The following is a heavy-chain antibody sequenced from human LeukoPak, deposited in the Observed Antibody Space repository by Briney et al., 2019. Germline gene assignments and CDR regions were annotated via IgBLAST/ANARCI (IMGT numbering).Heavy chain of an antibody. J-gene: IGHJ4*02. Sequence: PSETLSLTCTVSGGFISSGGYYWSWIRQPPGKGLEWIGSIYYSGSTYYNPSLKSRVTISVDTSKNQFSLKLSSVTAADTAVYYCAKDRGELQWLDDYWGQGTLVTVSS. CDR3: AKDRGELQWLDDY. V-gene: IGHV4-39*02. D-gene: IGHD6-19*01. CDR1: GGFISSGGYY. CDR2: IYYSGST.